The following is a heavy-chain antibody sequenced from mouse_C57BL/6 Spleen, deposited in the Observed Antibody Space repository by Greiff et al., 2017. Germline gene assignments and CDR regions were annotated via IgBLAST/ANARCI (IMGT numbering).Heavy chain of an antibody. Sequence: EVKLMESEGGLVQPGSSMKLSCTASGFTFSDYYMAWVRQVPEKGLEWVANINYDGSSTYYLDSLKSRFIISRDNAKNILYLQMSSLKSEDTATYYCARDNWGDWYFDVWGTGTTVTVSS. CDR1: GFTFSDYY. V-gene: IGHV5-16*01. D-gene: IGHD4-1*01. CDR2: INYDGSST. CDR3: ARDNWGDWYFDV. J-gene: IGHJ1*03.